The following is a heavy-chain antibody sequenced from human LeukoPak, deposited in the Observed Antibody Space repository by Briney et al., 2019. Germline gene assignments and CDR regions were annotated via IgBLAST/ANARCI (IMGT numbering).Heavy chain of an antibody. J-gene: IGHJ3*01. CDR2: ISYDGSNK. CDR3: ARVQDLTGYPDAFDF. Sequence: PGGSLRLSCAASGFTFSSYAMHWVRQAPGKGLEWVAVISYDGSNKYYADSVKGRFTISRDNSKNTLYLQMNSLRAEDTAVYYCARVQDLTGYPDAFDFWGQGTMVTVSS. D-gene: IGHD3-9*01. V-gene: IGHV3-30-3*01. CDR1: GFTFSSYA.